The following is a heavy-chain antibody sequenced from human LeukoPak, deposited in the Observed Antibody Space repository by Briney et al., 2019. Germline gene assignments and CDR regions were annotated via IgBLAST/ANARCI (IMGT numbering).Heavy chain of an antibody. CDR3: AKDPRVGSRVATPCH. D-gene: IGHD5-24*01. CDR2: ISGSGGST. CDR1: GFTFTSYA. V-gene: IGHV3-23*01. J-gene: IGHJ4*02. Sequence: GGSLRLSCAASGFTFTSYAMSWVRQAPGKGLEWVSAISGSGGSTYYADSVKGRFTISRDNSKSTLFLQMNSLRAEDTAVYYCAKDPRVGSRVATPCHWGQETLVTVSS.